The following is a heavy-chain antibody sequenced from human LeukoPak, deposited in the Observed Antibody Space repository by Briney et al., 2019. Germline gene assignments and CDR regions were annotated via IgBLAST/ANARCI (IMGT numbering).Heavy chain of an antibody. CDR2: ISYDGSNK. V-gene: IGHV3-30*03. Sequence: GGSLRLSCAASGVTFSSYGMHGVRQAPGKGLEWVAVISYDGSNKYYADSVKGRFTISRDNSKNTLYLQMNSLRAEDTAVYYCATADCSGGSCYAFDYWGQGTLVTVSS. D-gene: IGHD2-15*01. CDR1: GVTFSSYG. CDR3: ATADCSGGSCYAFDY. J-gene: IGHJ4*02.